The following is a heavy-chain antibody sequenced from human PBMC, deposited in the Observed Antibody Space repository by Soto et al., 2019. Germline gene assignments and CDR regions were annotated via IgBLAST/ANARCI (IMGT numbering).Heavy chain of an antibody. V-gene: IGHV4-31*03. CDR3: ARADYGDYVDGLDY. J-gene: IGHJ4*02. CDR2: IYYSGST. D-gene: IGHD4-17*01. Sequence: PSETLSLTCTVSGGSISSGGYYWSWIRQHPGKGLEWIGYIYYSGSTYYNPSLKSRVTISVVTSKNQFSLKLSSVTAADTAVYYCARADYGDYVDGLDYWGQGTLVTVSS. CDR1: GGSISSGGYY.